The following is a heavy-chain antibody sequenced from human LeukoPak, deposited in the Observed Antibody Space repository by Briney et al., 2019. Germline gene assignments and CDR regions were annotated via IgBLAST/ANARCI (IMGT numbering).Heavy chain of an antibody. CDR1: GGSISSYY. CDR3: ARGYYDILTGYPDWYFDL. J-gene: IGHJ2*01. D-gene: IGHD3-9*01. CDR2: IYYSGST. V-gene: IGHV4-59*01. Sequence: SETLSLTCTVSGGSISSYYWSRIRQPPGKGLEWIGYIYYSGSTNYNPSLKSRVTISVDTSKNQFSLKLSSVTAADTAVYYCARGYYDILTGYPDWYFDLWGRGTLVTVSS.